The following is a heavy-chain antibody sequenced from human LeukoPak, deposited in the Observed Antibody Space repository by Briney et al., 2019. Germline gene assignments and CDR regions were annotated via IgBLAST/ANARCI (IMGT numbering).Heavy chain of an antibody. D-gene: IGHD3-16*01. J-gene: IGHJ5*02. CDR2: IYYSGST. Sequence: PSETLSLTCTVSGGSISSSSYYWGWIRQPPGKGLEWIGSIYYSGSTYCNPSLKSRVTISVDTSKNQFSLKLSSVTAADTAVYYCARDRFGSDWFDPWGQGTLVTVSS. V-gene: IGHV4-39*07. CDR1: GGSISSSSYY. CDR3: ARDRFGSDWFDP.